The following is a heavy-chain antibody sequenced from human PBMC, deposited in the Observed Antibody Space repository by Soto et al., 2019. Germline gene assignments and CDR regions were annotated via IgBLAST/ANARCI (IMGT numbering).Heavy chain of an antibody. D-gene: IGHD6-19*01. CDR2: ISGSGGST. CDR3: AKFRAVAGKQEAFDI. J-gene: IGHJ3*02. CDR1: GFTFSSYA. V-gene: IGHV3-23*01. Sequence: GGSLRLSCAASGFTFSSYAMSWVRQAPGKGLEWVSAISGSGGSTYYADSAKGRFTISRDNSKNTLYLQMNSLRAEDTAVYYCAKFRAVAGKQEAFDIWGQGTMVTVSS.